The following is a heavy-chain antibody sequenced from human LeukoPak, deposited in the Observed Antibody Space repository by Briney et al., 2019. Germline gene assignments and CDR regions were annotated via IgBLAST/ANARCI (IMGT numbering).Heavy chain of an antibody. Sequence: SETLSLTCTVSSHSMSTVDYSWSWIRQPPGKGLEWIGYIYYSGSTNYNPSLKSRVTISVDTSKNQFSLKLSSVTAADTAVYYCARSLRGNGMDVWGQGTTVTVSS. D-gene: IGHD4-17*01. J-gene: IGHJ6*02. CDR3: ARSLRGNGMDV. V-gene: IGHV4-61*08. CDR2: IYYSGST. CDR1: SHSMSTVDYS.